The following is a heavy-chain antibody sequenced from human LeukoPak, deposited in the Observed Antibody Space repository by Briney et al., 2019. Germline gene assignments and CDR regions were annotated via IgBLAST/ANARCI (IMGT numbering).Heavy chain of an antibody. J-gene: IGHJ4*02. Sequence: GGSLRLSCVASGFTFSSYWMSWVRQAPGKGLEWVANIHRDGSDKYYVDSVEGRFTISRDNAKNSLYLQMNILRVEDTAIYYCVRDPYDYASNFDYWGQGTLVTVSS. V-gene: IGHV3-7*01. CDR1: GFTFSSYW. CDR3: VRDPYDYASNFDY. D-gene: IGHD3-16*01. CDR2: IHRDGSDK.